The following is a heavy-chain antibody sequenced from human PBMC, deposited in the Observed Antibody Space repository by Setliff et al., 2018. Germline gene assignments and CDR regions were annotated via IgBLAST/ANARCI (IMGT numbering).Heavy chain of an antibody. CDR2: IFQDGRDI. V-gene: IGHV3-33*08. D-gene: IGHD3-10*01. Sequence: GGSLRLSCAASVFVVMNNEMSWVRQAPGKGLEWVAIIFQDGRDIYYGDSVQGRFAISRDNSKNTLYLQMSSLRTEDTAMYYCRLWFVELLRDYWGQGTLVTVSS. CDR1: VFVVMNNE. CDR3: RLWFVELLRDY. J-gene: IGHJ4*02.